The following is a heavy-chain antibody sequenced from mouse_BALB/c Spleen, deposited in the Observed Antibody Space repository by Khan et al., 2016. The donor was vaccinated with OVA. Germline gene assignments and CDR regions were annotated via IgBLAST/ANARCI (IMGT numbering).Heavy chain of an antibody. CDR3: ARGGGGERFAY. Sequence: QVQLQQSGAELVRPGVSVKISCKGSGYTFTDYTMHWVKQSHAKSLEWIGVISTYYGDTNYNQKFKGKATMTVDKSSNTAYMDLDRLTSEDSAILYCARGGGGERFAYWGQGTLVTVSA. CDR2: ISTYYGDT. V-gene: IGHV1S137*01. CDR1: GYTFTDYT. J-gene: IGHJ3*01.